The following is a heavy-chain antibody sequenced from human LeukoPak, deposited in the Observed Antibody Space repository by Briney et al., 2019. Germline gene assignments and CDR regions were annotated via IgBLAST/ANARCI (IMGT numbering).Heavy chain of an antibody. V-gene: IGHV3-7*01. Sequence: GGSLRLSCAASGFTFSSYWMSWVRQAPGKGLEWVANIKQDGSEKYYVDSVKGRFTISRDNAKNSLYLQMNSLRAEDTAVYYCARDIRYCTNGVCYSRGPYYYYMDVWGKGTTVTVSS. D-gene: IGHD2-8*01. CDR2: IKQDGSEK. CDR3: ARDIRYCTNGVCYSRGPYYYYMDV. J-gene: IGHJ6*03. CDR1: GFTFSSYW.